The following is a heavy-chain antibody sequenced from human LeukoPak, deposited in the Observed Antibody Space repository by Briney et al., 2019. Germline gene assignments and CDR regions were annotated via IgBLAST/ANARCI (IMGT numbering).Heavy chain of an antibody. CDR1: GFTFSGYS. V-gene: IGHV3-48*01. Sequence: GGSLRLSCAASGFTFSGYSMNWVRQAPGKGLEWVSYITSSSSAIYYADSVKGRFTISRDNAKNSLYLQMNSLRAEDAAVYYCARVRGSYHFDYWGQGTLVTVSS. CDR3: ARVRGSYHFDY. J-gene: IGHJ4*02. D-gene: IGHD1-26*01. CDR2: ITSSSSAI.